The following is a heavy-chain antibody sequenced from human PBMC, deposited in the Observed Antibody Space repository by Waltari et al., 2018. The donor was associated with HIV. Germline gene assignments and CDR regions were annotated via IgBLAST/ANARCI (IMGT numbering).Heavy chain of an antibody. J-gene: IGHJ4*02. CDR2: ISGSGVTK. CDR3: AKAVMETAVSSPVDC. CDR1: GFTFNNFA. D-gene: IGHD5-18*01. Sequence: EVQLVESGGGLVQPGGSMRLSCTASGFTFNNFAMSWVRQAPGKGLGGVSVISGSGVTKYYAESVKGRFTVSRDNLKNAVYLQRNSLRAGDTAIYYCAKAVMETAVSSPVDCWGQGALVTVSS. V-gene: IGHV3-23*04.